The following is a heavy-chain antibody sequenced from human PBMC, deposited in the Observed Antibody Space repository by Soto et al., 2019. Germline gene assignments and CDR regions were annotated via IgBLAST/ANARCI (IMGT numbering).Heavy chain of an antibody. Sequence: QVQLVQSGAAVKKPGSSVKVSCKASGGTFSSYTISWVRQAPGQGLEWMGRIIPILGIANYAQKFQGRVTITADKSTSTAYMELSSLRSEDTAVYYCASGLRIAVAGTYYYYGMDVWGQGTTVTVSS. V-gene: IGHV1-69*02. CDR2: IIPILGIA. CDR1: GGTFSSYT. J-gene: IGHJ6*02. CDR3: ASGLRIAVAGTYYYYGMDV. D-gene: IGHD6-19*01.